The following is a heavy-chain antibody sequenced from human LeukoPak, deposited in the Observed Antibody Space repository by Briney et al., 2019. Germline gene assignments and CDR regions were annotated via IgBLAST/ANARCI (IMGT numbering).Heavy chain of an antibody. CDR2: INPNSGGT. J-gene: IGHJ4*02. V-gene: IGHV1-2*02. CDR1: GYTFTGYY. Sequence: GASVKASCKASGYTFTGYYMHWVRQAPGQGLEWMGWINPNSGGTNYAQKFQGRVTMTRDTSISTAYMELSRLRSDDTAVYYCASQRSSSTSCYRHWGRGTLVTVSS. D-gene: IGHD2-2*01. CDR3: ASQRSSSTSCYRH.